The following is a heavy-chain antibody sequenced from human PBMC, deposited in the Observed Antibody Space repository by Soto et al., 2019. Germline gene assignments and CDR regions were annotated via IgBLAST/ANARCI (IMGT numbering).Heavy chain of an antibody. J-gene: IGHJ4*02. CDR1: GGSISSYY. CDR3: ARGEPYYDSSGTFDY. Sequence: PSETLSLTCTVSGGSISSYYWSWIRQPPGKGLEWIGYIYYRGSTNYNPSLKSRVTISVDTSKNQFSLKLSSVTAADTAVYYCARGEPYYDSSGTFDYWGQGTLVTVS. D-gene: IGHD3-22*01. CDR2: IYYRGST. V-gene: IGHV4-59*01.